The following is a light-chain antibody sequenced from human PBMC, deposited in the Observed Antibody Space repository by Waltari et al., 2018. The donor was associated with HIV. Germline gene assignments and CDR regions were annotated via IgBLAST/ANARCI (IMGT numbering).Light chain of an antibody. CDR1: QSVSTY. Sequence: ETVLTQSPGILSLSPGERATLSCRASQSVSTYLAWYQQKPGQAPRLLLYNASNRATGIPDMFSGSGSGTDFTLTISSLEPEDFAVYYCQQRSNWPWTFGQGAKVEIK. CDR3: QQRSNWPWT. V-gene: IGKV3-11*01. J-gene: IGKJ1*01. CDR2: NAS.